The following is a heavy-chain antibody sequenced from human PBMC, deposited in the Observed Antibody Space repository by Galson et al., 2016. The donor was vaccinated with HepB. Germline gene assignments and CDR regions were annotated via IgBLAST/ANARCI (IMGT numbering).Heavy chain of an antibody. J-gene: IGHJ5*02. V-gene: IGHV3-48*01. D-gene: IGHD3-3*01. CDR1: GFTFSSYS. CDR3: AREGAIFGVVTNWFDP. CDR2: ISSSSSTI. Sequence: SLRLSCAASGFTFSSYSMNWVRQAPGKGLAWVSYISSSSSTIYYADSVKGRFTISRDNAKNSLYLQMNSLRAEDTAVYYCAREGAIFGVVTNWFDPWGQGTLVTVSS.